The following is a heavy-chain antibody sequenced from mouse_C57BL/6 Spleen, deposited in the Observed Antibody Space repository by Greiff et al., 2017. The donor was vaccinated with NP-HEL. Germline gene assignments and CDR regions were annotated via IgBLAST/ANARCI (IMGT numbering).Heavy chain of an antibody. J-gene: IGHJ2*01. Sequence: VKLMESGAELVKPGASVKMSCKASGYTFTTYPIEWMKQNHGKSLEWIGNFHPYNDDTKYNEKFKGKATLTVEKSSSTVYLELSRLTSDDSAVYYCARRRAAQATPYFDYWGQGTTLTVSS. CDR3: ARRRAAQATPYFDY. V-gene: IGHV1-47*01. D-gene: IGHD3-2*02. CDR1: GYTFTTYP. CDR2: FHPYNDDT.